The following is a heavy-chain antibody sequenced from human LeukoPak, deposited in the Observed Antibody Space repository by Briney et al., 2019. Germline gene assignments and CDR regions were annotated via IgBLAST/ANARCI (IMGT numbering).Heavy chain of an antibody. J-gene: IGHJ4*02. V-gene: IGHV3-21*01. D-gene: IGHD3-10*01. CDR3: ARGKILDY. CDR1: GFTFSSYS. Sequence: KAGGSLRLSCAASGFTFSSYSMNWVSQAPGMGLEWVSSISSSSSYIYYADSVKGRFTISRDNAKNSLYLQMNSLRAEDTAVYYCARGKILDYWGQGTLVTVSS. CDR2: ISSSSSYI.